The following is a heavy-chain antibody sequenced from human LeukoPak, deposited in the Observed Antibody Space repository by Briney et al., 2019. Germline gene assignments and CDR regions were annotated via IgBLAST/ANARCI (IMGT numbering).Heavy chain of an antibody. CDR1: GDSISTTGYF. CDR2: IFKSGST. CDR3: AGTGIRNWFDP. V-gene: IGHV4-39*01. Sequence: SETLSLTCSVSGDSISTTGYFWVWIRQSPGRDLEWIGSIFKSGSTFYNMSLKSQVTISVDTSKNEFSLSLTSVTAADTAVYYCAGTGIRNWFDPWGQGILVTVSS. J-gene: IGHJ5*02. D-gene: IGHD1-14*01.